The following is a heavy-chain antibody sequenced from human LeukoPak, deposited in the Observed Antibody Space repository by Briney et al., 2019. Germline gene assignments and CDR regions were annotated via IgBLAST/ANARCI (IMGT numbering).Heavy chain of an antibody. Sequence: GGSLRLSCAASGFTFSSYSMNWVRQAPGKGLEWVSSISSSSSYIYYADSVKGRFTISRDNAKNSLYLQMNSLRGEDTAVYYCGRCAGTPQYYYYYYYMDVWSKGTTVTVSS. CDR1: GFTFSSYS. D-gene: IGHD1/OR15-1a*01. J-gene: IGHJ6*03. V-gene: IGHV3-21*01. CDR2: ISSSSSYI. CDR3: GRCAGTPQYYYYYYYMDV.